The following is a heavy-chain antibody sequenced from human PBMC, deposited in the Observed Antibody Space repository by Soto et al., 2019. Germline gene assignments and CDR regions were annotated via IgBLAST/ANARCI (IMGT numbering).Heavy chain of an antibody. J-gene: IGHJ4*02. CDR3: AKDVGGYSGYAFDY. D-gene: IGHD5-12*01. CDR1: GFTFSGYA. CDR2: INTSGGST. V-gene: IGHV3-23*01. Sequence: EVQLLESGGGLVQPGGSLRLSCAASGFTFSGYAMSWVRQAPGKGLEWVSTINTSGGSTYYADSVKGRFTISRDNTKNTLYLQMTSLRAEDTDVYYCAKDVGGYSGYAFDYWGQGTLVTVSS.